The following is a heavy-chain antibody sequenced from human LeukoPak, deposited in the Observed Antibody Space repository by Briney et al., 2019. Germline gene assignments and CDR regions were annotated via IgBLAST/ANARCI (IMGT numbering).Heavy chain of an antibody. D-gene: IGHD2-2*01. CDR2: ISGRGGTT. CDR3: PKAPLYQLLFSAY. J-gene: IGHJ4*02. Sequence: PGGSLRLSCAASGFTFSSYAMSWVPQAPGKGLEWVSAISGRGGTTYYADSVKGRFTISRDNSKDTLYLQMNSLRAEDTSVYYFPKAPLYQLLFSAYWGQGTLVTVSS. CDR1: GFTFSSYA. V-gene: IGHV3-23*01.